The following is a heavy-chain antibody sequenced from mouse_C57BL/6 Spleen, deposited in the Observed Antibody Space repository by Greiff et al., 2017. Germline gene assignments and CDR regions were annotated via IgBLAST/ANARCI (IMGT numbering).Heavy chain of an antibody. CDR2: INPNYGTT. Sequence: EVQLHQSGPELVKPGASVKISCKASGYSFTDYNMNWVKQSNGKSLEWIGVINPNYGTTRYNKKFKSKATLTVDQSSSTAYMQLNSLTSEDSAVYYCARDYYGSSYWVAYWGQGTLVTVSA. J-gene: IGHJ3*01. V-gene: IGHV1-39*01. CDR3: ARDYYGSSYWVAY. CDR1: GYSFTDYN. D-gene: IGHD1-1*01.